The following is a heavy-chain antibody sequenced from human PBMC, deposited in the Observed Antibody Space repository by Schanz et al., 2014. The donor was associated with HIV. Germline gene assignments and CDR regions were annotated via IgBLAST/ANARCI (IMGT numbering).Heavy chain of an antibody. J-gene: IGHJ6*02. CDR2: IMPILGTA. CDR3: ARDVQPLYGMDV. D-gene: IGHD5-18*01. CDR1: GGTFSSYA. V-gene: IGHV1-69*01. Sequence: QVQLVQSGAEVKKPGSSVKVSCKASGGTFSSYAISWVRQAPGQGLEWMGGIMPILGTANYAQKLQGRVTITADESTSTAYMELSSLRSEDTAIYYCARDVQPLYGMDVWGQGTTVTVSS.